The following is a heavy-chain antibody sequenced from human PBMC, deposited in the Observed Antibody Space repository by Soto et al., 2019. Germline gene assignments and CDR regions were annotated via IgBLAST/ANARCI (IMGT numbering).Heavy chain of an antibody. Sequence: GGSLRLSCAASGLAFNTYSMNWVRQSLGKGLEWVSYISTSGSTIYYADSVKGRFTISRDNAKNSVFLQMNTLRDEDAAVYYCAREAASGSDYWGQGMLVTVS. CDR1: GLAFNTYS. V-gene: IGHV3-48*02. CDR2: ISTSGSTI. CDR3: AREAASGSDY. J-gene: IGHJ4*02. D-gene: IGHD3-3*01.